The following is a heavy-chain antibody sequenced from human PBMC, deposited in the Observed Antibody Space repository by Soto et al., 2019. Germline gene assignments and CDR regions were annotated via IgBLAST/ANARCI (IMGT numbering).Heavy chain of an antibody. CDR2: ISAYNGNT. J-gene: IGHJ5*02. V-gene: IGHV1-18*01. CDR3: ARDRGYNWNYGWFDP. D-gene: IGHD1-7*01. Sequence: QVQLVQSGAEVKKPGASVKVSCKASGYTFTSYGISWVRQAPGQGLEWMGWISAYNGNTNYAQKLQGRVTMTTDTSTSTVYMELRSLTSDDTAVYYCARDRGYNWNYGWFDPWGQGTLVTVSS. CDR1: GYTFTSYG.